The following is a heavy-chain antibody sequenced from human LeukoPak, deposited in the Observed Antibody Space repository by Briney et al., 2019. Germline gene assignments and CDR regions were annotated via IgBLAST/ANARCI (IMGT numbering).Heavy chain of an antibody. V-gene: IGHV3-23*01. CDR1: GFTFSSYA. CDR2: ISGSGGST. J-gene: IGHJ3*02. D-gene: IGHD2-2*01. CDR3: AKPRGSCSSTSCYIDAFDI. Sequence: GGSLRLSCAASGFTFSSYAMSWVRQAPGKGLECVSAISGSGGSTYYADSVKGRFTISRDNSKNALYLQMNSLRAEDTAVYYCAKPRGSCSSTSCYIDAFDIWGQGTMVTVSS.